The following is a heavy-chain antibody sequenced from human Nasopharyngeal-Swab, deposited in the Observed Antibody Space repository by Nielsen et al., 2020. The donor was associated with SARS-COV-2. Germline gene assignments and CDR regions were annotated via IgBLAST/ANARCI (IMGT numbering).Heavy chain of an antibody. CDR2: IYYSGST. D-gene: IGHD3-16*02. J-gene: IGHJ3*02. V-gene: IGHV4-31*03. CDR3: ARGEFGGVIVLDAFDI. Sequence: SETLSLTCPVSGGSISSGCYYWSWIRQHPGKGLEWIGYIYYSGSTYYNPSLKSRVTISVDTSKNQFSLKLSSVTAADTAVYYCARGEFGGVIVLDAFDIWGQGTMVTVSS. CDR1: GGSISSGCYY.